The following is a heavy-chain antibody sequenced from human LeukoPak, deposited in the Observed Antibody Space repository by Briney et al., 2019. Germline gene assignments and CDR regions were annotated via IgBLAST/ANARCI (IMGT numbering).Heavy chain of an antibody. Sequence: ASVKVSCKASGYTFTSYYMHWVRQAPGQGLEWMGIINPSGGSTSYAQKFQGRVTMTRDMSTSTVYMELTSLRSEDTAVYYCARCGTMIEMDVWGKGTTVTVSS. V-gene: IGHV1-46*01. J-gene: IGHJ6*04. CDR1: GYTFTSYY. CDR3: ARCGTMIEMDV. D-gene: IGHD3-22*01. CDR2: INPSGGST.